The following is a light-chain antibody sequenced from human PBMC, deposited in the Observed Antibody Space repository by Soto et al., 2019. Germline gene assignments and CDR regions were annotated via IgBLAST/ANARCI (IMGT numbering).Light chain of an antibody. CDR3: ASWDDSLNVWV. J-gene: IGLJ3*02. V-gene: IGLV1-44*01. CDR1: SSNIGDNP. Sequence: QSVLTQPPSVSGTPGLMVTISCSGSSSNIGDNPVNWYQQLRGTAPKLLIFSNIQRPSGVPDRYSGSKSGTSASLAISGLQSEDEADYYCASWDDSLNVWVFGGGTKLTVL. CDR2: SNI.